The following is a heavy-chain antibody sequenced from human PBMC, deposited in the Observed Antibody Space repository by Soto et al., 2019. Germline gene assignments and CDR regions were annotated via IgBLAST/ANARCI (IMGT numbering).Heavy chain of an antibody. J-gene: IGHJ6*02. V-gene: IGHV1-69*12. CDR3: ATQGLPNYDYYGMDV. Sequence: QVQLVQSGAEVKKPGSSVKVSCKASGGTFSSYGISWVRQAPGQGLEWMGGIIPIFGTADYTQKFQGRVTIIAEESTSTAYLELSSLRSEDTAVYYCATQGLPNYDYYGMDVWGQGTTVTVSS. CDR2: IIPIFGTA. CDR1: GGTFSSYG.